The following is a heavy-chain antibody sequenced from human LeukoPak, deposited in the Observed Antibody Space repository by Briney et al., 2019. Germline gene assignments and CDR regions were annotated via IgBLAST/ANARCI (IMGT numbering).Heavy chain of an antibody. Sequence: PSETLSLTCTVSGGSISSYYWSWIRQPPGKGLEWIGYIHYSGSTNYNPSLKRRVTISVDTSKNQFSLKLSSVTAADTAVYYCATSTWGSGSYYYFDYWGQGTLVTVSS. V-gene: IGHV4-59*01. CDR3: ATSTWGSGSYYYFDY. CDR1: GGSISSYY. D-gene: IGHD3-10*01. CDR2: IHYSGST. J-gene: IGHJ4*02.